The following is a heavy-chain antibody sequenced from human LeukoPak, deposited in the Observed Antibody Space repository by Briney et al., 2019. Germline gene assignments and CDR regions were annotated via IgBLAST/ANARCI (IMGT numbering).Heavy chain of an antibody. J-gene: IGHJ5*02. CDR2: INTNTGNP. CDR3: AREEYSSGWYNWFDP. CDR1: GYTFTSYA. V-gene: IGHV7-4-1*02. D-gene: IGHD6-19*01. Sequence: ASVKVSCKASGYTFTSYAMNWVRQAPGHGREWMGWINTNTGNPTYAQGFTGRFVFSLDTSVSTAYLQISSLKAEDTAVYYCAREEYSSGWYNWFDPWGQGTLVTVSS.